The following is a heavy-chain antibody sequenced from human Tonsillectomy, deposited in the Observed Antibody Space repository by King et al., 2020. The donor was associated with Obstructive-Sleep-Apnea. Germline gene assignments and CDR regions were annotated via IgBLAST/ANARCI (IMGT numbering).Heavy chain of an antibody. D-gene: IGHD1-14*01. CDR3: AKANRIRGITRLYYYYGMDV. CDR1: GFTFSSYA. CDR2: ISGSGGST. J-gene: IGHJ6*02. Sequence: VQLVESGGGLVQPGGSLRLSCAASGFTFSSYAMSWVRQAPGKGLEWVSAISGSGGSTYYADSVKGRFTISRDNSKNTLYLQMNSLRAEDTAVYYCAKANRIRGITRLYYYYGMDVWGQGTTVTVSS. V-gene: IGHV3-23*04.